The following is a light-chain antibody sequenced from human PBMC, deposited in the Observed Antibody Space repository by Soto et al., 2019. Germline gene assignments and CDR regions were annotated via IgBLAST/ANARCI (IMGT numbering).Light chain of an antibody. CDR3: QQYGSSTA. CDR2: GAS. J-gene: IGKJ4*01. CDR1: QSVTSSY. Sequence: EIVLTQSPGTLSLSPGERATLSCRASQSVTSSYLAWYQQKPGQAPRLLIYGASSRATGNPDRFSGSGSGTDFTLTISRLEYEDFAVYYCQQYGSSTAFGGGTKVEIK. V-gene: IGKV3-20*01.